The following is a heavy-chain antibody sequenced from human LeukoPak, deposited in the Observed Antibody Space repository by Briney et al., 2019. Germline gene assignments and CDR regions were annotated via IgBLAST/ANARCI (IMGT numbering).Heavy chain of an antibody. Sequence: GESLKISCKGSGYSLTSYWIGWVRQMPGKGLEWMGIIYPGDSDTRYSPSFQGQVTISADKSISTAYLQWSSLKASATPMYYCARQNRPAPYGMDVWGQGTTVTVSS. J-gene: IGHJ6*02. V-gene: IGHV5-51*01. CDR3: ARQNRPAPYGMDV. CDR2: IYPGDSDT. CDR1: GYSLTSYW.